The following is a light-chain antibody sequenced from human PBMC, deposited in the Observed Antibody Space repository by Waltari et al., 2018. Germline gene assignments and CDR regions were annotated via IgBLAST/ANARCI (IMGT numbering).Light chain of an antibody. CDR3: GTWDSSLSGAV. Sequence: QSVLTQPPSVSAAPGQRVTISCSGGRSNIGNTYVYWYRPFPGTAPKLLIYENTERPSGIPGRFSGSKSGTSATLDITGLQAGDEADYYCGTWDSSLSGAVFGGGTHLTVL. J-gene: IGLJ7*01. CDR1: RSNIGNTY. CDR2: ENT. V-gene: IGLV1-51*02.